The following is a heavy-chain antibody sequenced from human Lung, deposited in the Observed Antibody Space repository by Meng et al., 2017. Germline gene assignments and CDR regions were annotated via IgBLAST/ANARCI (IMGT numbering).Heavy chain of an antibody. J-gene: IGHJ4*02. D-gene: IGHD3-10*01. CDR2: LSGGGFTT. Sequence: ERQLVELGVGLVHAGGALILSCAASGFSFSIYALRWVRRDPGKGLEWLAALSGGGFTTYYADSVKGRFTISRHNSKNTLYLQVNSLRAEDTALYYCAKYSYGLGDYFDNWGQGALVTVSS. CDR1: GFSFSIYA. V-gene: IGHV3-23*04. CDR3: AKYSYGLGDYFDN.